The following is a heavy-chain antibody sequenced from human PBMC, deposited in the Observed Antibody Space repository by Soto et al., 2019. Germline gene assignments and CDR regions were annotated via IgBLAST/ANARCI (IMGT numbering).Heavy chain of an antibody. CDR3: AASYYYDSSGYYSFLGYYYYGMDV. V-gene: IGHV1-69*05. CDR2: IIPIFGTA. J-gene: IGHJ6*02. Sequence: SVKVSCKASGGTFSSYAISWVRQAPGQGLEWMGGIIPIFGTANYAQKFQERVTITRDMSTSTAYMELSSLRSEDTAVYYCAASYYYDSSGYYSFLGYYYYGMDVWGQGTTVTVSS. D-gene: IGHD3-22*01. CDR1: GGTFSSYA.